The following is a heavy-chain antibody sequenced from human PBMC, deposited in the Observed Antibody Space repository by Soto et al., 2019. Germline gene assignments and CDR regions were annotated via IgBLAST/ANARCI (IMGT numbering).Heavy chain of an antibody. J-gene: IGHJ4*02. CDR3: ARCTSQQLAPRYYFDY. D-gene: IGHD6-13*01. CDR1: GHTFTSYY. CDR2: VSAYNGNT. Sequence: ASVKVSCKASGHTFTSYYMHWVRQAPGQGLEWMGWVSAYNGNTNYAQKLQGRVTMTTDTSTSTAYMELRSLRSDDTAVYYCARCTSQQLAPRYYFDYWGQGTLVTVSS. V-gene: IGHV1-18*04.